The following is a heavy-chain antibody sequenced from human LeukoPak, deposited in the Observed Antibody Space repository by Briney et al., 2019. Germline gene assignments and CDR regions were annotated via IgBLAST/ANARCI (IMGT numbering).Heavy chain of an antibody. CDR1: NGSISSYY. V-gene: IGHV4-4*07. CDR3: AGIVGVGNGIDY. Sequence: SETLSLTCTVSNGSISSYYWSWIRQPAGKGLEWIGRIYTSGSTNYNPSLKSRVTISVDTSKNQFPLKLSSVTAADTAVYYCAGIVGVGNGIDYWGQGTLVTVSS. CDR2: IYTSGST. D-gene: IGHD1-26*01. J-gene: IGHJ4*02.